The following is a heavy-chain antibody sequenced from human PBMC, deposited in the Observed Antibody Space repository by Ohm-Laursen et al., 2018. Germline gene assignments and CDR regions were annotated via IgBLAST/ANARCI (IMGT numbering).Heavy chain of an antibody. CDR1: GFTFSTYW. J-gene: IGHJ4*02. D-gene: IGHD3-16*01. CDR3: AVGPRVTWD. CDR2: VNEDASEK. V-gene: IGHV3-7*01. Sequence: SLRLSCTASGFTFSTYWMFWVRQAPGKGLEWVASVNEDASEKYYVDSVKGRFTISRDNAKNSLYLQMNSLRADDTAVYYCAVGPRVTWDWGQGTLVTVSS.